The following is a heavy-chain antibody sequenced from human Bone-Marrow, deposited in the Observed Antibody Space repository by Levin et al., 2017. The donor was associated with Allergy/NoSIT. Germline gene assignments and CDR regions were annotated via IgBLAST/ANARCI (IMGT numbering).Heavy chain of an antibody. CDR1: GGSISSSNW. Sequence: GSLRLSCAVSGGSISSSNWWSWVRQPPGKELQWIGEIYHSGSTNYNPSLKSRVIISVDKSKNQFSLKLSSVTVADTAIYYCARGNSVSEWSYHFDYWGQGMLVTVSS. J-gene: IGHJ4*02. CDR3: ARGNSVSEWSYHFDY. CDR2: IYHSGST. D-gene: IGHD3-3*01. V-gene: IGHV4-4*02.